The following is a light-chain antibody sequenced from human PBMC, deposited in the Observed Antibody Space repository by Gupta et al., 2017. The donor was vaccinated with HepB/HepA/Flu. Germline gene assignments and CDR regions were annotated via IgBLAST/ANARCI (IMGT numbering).Light chain of an antibody. Sequence: VLTQSPAPLSWSPGERATLSCRASQTLDTNFLAWYQLKPGQPPRLVIHGASFRAPGIPDRFSGSGSGTDFTLTISGLEPEDFAVYCCHHHCTSPWTFGQGTRVESK. V-gene: IGKV3-20*01. CDR2: GAS. CDR1: QTLDTNF. J-gene: IGKJ1*01. CDR3: HHHCTSPWT.